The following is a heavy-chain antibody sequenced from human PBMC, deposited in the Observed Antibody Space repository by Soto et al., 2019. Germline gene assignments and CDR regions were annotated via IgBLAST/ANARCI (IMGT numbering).Heavy chain of an antibody. CDR2: ISYDGSNK. CDR3: AKDLVRGTRGSSAGFGYYGMDV. CDR1: GFTFSSYG. J-gene: IGHJ6*02. D-gene: IGHD6-6*01. V-gene: IGHV3-30*18. Sequence: PGGSLRLSCAASGFTFSSYGMHWVRQAPGKGLEWVAVISYDGSNKYYADSVKGRFTISRDNSKNTLYLQMNSLRAEDTALYYCAKDLVRGTRGSSAGFGYYGMDVWGQGTTVTVSS.